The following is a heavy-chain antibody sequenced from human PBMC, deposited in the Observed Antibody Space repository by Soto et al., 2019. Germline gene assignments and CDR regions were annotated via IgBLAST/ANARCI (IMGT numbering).Heavy chain of an antibody. CDR1: GFTVSSNY. D-gene: IGHD3-10*01. Sequence: PGGSLRLSCAASGFTVSSNYMSWVRQAPGKXLEWVSVIYSGGSTYYADSVKGRFTISRDNSKNTLYLQMNSLRAEDTAVYYCARYYGSGSYYNHYYYGMDVWGQGTTVTVSS. CDR2: IYSGGST. J-gene: IGHJ6*02. CDR3: ARYYGSGSYYNHYYYGMDV. V-gene: IGHV3-53*01.